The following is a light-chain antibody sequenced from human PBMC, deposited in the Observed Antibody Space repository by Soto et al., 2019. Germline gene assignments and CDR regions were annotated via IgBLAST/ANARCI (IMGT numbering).Light chain of an antibody. CDR3: QQYYSTPWT. Sequence: DIVMTQSPDSLAVSLGERATINCKYSQSVLYSSNNKNYLAWYQQKRGQPPKLLIYWASTRESGVPDRFSGSGSGTDFSLTISSLQAEDVAVYYCQQYYSTPWTFGQGTKVEIK. V-gene: IGKV4-1*01. CDR2: WAS. J-gene: IGKJ1*01. CDR1: QSVLYSSNNKNY.